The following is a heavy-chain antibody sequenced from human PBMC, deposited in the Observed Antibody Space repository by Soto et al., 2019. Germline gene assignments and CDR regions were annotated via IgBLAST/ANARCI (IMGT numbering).Heavy chain of an antibody. V-gene: IGHV3-48*01. J-gene: IGHJ4*02. CDR3: ARGIGPGFDY. CDR1: GCNFRGYS. CDR2: ISSSSSTI. Sequence: EGQLVESGGGLVLPGGSMRLSGAASGCNFRGYSMNCVRLASGKGLAWVSYISSSSSTIYYADSVKGRFTNSRDNAKISLYLQMNSLSAEDPAVYYCARGIGPGFDYWCQGPLVTVSS.